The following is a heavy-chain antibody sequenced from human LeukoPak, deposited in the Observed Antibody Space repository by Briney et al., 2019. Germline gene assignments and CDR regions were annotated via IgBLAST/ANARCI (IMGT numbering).Heavy chain of an antibody. CDR2: ISGHTADT. D-gene: IGHD3-22*01. V-gene: IGHV3-23*01. CDR1: GFTFSSYA. CDR3: AREDYDSSGYYYPADY. J-gene: IGHJ4*02. Sequence: GGSLRLSCAASGFTFSSYAMAWVRQVPGKGLEWVSSISGHTADTYYADSVKGRFTISRDNSKNTLYLQMNSLRAEDTAVYYCAREDYDSSGYYYPADYWGQGTLVTVSS.